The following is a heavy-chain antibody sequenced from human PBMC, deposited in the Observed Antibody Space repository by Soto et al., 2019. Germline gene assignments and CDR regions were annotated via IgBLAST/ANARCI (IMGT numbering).Heavy chain of an antibody. Sequence: GGSLRLSWAAAGFNFSSCAMGWVRQAPGKGLEWVSDIIYDGSNKYYADSVKGRFTISRDNSKNTLYLQMNSLRAEDTAVYYCAKSGYSYGLAHDAFDIWGQGAMVTVSS. CDR3: AKSGYSYGLAHDAFDI. J-gene: IGHJ3*02. CDR1: GFNFSSCA. CDR2: IIYDGSNK. V-gene: IGHV3-30-3*02. D-gene: IGHD5-18*01.